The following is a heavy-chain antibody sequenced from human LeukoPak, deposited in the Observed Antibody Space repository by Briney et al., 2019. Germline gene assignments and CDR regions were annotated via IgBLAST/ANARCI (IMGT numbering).Heavy chain of an antibody. D-gene: IGHD4-17*01. CDR2: INHSGST. CDR3: ARGKDYGDAGNFDY. Sequence: SETLSLTCAVYGGSFSGYYWSWIRQPPGKGLEWIGEINHSGSTNYNPSLKSRVTISVDTSKNQFPLKLSSVTAADTAVYYCARGKDYGDAGNFDYWGQGTLVTVSS. V-gene: IGHV4-34*01. CDR1: GGSFSGYY. J-gene: IGHJ4*02.